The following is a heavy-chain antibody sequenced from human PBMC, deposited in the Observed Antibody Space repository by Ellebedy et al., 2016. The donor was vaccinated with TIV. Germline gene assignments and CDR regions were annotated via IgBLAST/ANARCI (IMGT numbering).Heavy chain of an antibody. CDR2: INTVNDNT. CDR3: ARGTSNWFDA. V-gene: IGHV1-3*04. Sequence: ASVKVSCKSSGYSFPSYPTHWVSQAPGQSLEWMGWINTVNDNTRHLQKFQGRVAFTRDSSAGVAYMELSGLTSDDTALYFCARGTSNWFDAWGQGTLVTVSS. CDR1: GYSFPSYP. J-gene: IGHJ5*02.